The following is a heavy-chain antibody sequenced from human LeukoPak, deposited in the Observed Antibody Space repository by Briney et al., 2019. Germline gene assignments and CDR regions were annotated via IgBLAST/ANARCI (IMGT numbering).Heavy chain of an antibody. Sequence: GGSLRLSCAASGFTFDDYAMHWVRQAPGKGLEWVSGISWNSGSIGYADSVKGRFTISRDNAKNSLYLQMNSLRAEDTALYYCAKDRAIAAAGNLGDWGQGTLVTVSS. J-gene: IGHJ4*02. CDR3: AKDRAIAAAGNLGD. V-gene: IGHV3-9*01. CDR2: ISWNSGSI. CDR1: GFTFDDYA. D-gene: IGHD6-13*01.